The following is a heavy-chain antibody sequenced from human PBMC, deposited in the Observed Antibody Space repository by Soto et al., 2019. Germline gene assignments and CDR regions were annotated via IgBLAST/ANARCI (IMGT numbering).Heavy chain of an antibody. CDR3: ARGRDDSSGYPPLPYDY. V-gene: IGHV4-34*01. D-gene: IGHD3-22*01. Sequence: QVQLQQWGAGLLKPSETLSLTCAVYGGSFSGYYWSWIRQPPGKGLEWIGEINHSGSTNYNPSLKSRVTVSADTSKNQFSLKLSSVTAADTAVYYCARGRDDSSGYPPLPYDYWGQGTLVTVSS. J-gene: IGHJ4*02. CDR1: GGSFSGYY. CDR2: INHSGST.